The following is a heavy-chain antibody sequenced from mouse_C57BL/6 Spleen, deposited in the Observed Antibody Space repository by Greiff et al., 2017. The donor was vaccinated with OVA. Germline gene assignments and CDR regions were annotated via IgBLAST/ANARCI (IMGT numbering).Heavy chain of an antibody. D-gene: IGHD1-2*01. J-gene: IGHJ1*03. CDR3: ARSYGGGDWYCDV. CDR2: IYPGSGST. V-gene: IGHV1-55*01. CDR1: GYTFTSYW. Sequence: QVQLKQPGAELVKPGASVKMSCKASGYTFTSYWITWVKQRPGQGLEWIGDIYPGSGSTNYTEKFKSKATLTVDTSSRPAYMQLSSLTAEDAAVYYCARSYGGGDWYCDVWGTGTTVTVSS.